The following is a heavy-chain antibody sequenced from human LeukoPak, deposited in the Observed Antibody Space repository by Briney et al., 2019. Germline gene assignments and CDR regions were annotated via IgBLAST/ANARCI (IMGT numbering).Heavy chain of an antibody. CDR3: ARDPSSSWFSRPAYGMDV. V-gene: IGHV1-2*04. CDR2: INPNSGGT. CDR1: GYTFTGYY. Sequence: ASVKVSCKASGYTFTGYYMHWVRQAPGQGLEWMGWINPNSGGTNYAQKFQGWDTMTRDTSISTAYMELSRLRSDDTAVYYCARDPSSSWFSRPAYGMDVWGQGTTVTVSS. D-gene: IGHD6-13*01. J-gene: IGHJ6*02.